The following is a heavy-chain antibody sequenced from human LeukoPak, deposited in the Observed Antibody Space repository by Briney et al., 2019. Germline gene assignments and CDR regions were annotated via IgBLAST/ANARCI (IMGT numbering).Heavy chain of an antibody. CDR1: GFDFTRDW. CDR2: IFPDDSDT. CDR3: ARRDPTTVTAFDY. V-gene: IGHV5-51*01. D-gene: IGHD4-17*01. Sequence: SGESLKISCRFSGFDFTRDWIGWVRLMPGKGLEWMGIIFPDDSDTRYSPSFQGQVTLSADKSISTAYLQWSSLKASDIAIYYCARRDPTTVTAFDYWGQGTLVTVSS. J-gene: IGHJ4*02.